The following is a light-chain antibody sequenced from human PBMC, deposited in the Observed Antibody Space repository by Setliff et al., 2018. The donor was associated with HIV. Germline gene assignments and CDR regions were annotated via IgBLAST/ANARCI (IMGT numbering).Light chain of an antibody. CDR3: SSYASSSTLYV. CDR2: EVD. CDR1: SSDVGGYDY. Sequence: QSVLTQPASVSGSPGQSITISCTGTSSDVGGYDYVSWYQHHPGKAPKLLIFEVDNRPSGVSGRSSGSKSGNTASLTISGLQAEDEAYYSCSSYASSSTLYVFGTGTKVTVL. J-gene: IGLJ1*01. V-gene: IGLV2-14*01.